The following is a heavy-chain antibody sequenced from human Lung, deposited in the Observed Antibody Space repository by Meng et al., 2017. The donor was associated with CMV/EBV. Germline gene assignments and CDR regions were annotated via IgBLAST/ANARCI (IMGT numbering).Heavy chain of an antibody. CDR2: ISCDGSNK. J-gene: IGHJ4*02. CDR3: AREGYSYVSGGVFDY. CDR1: GFTFSSYA. D-gene: IGHD5-18*01. V-gene: IGHV3-30*04. Sequence: SLKISCAASGFTFSSYAMHWVRQAPGKGLEWVAVISCDGSNKYYADSVKGRFTISRDNSKNTLYLQMNSLRAEDTAVYYCAREGYSYVSGGVFDYWGQGXLVTVSS.